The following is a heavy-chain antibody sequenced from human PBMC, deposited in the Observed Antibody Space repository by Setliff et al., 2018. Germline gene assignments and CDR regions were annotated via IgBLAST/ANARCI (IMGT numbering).Heavy chain of an antibody. J-gene: IGHJ4*02. Sequence: GASVKVSCAASGFTVSSNYMSWVRQAPGKGLEWVSVIYSGGSTYYADSVKGRFTISRDNSKNTLYLQMNSLRAEDTAVYYCARDHNYAYDYWGQGTLVTVSS. V-gene: IGHV3-66*01. D-gene: IGHD1-1*01. CDR1: GFTVSSNY. CDR2: IYSGGST. CDR3: ARDHNYAYDY.